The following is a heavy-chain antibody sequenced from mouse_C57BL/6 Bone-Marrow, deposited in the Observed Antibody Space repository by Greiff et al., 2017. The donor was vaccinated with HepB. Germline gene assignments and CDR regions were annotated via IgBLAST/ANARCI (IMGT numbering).Heavy chain of an antibody. J-gene: IGHJ2*01. CDR2: IDPETGGT. CDR1: GYTFTDYE. Sequence: QVQLQQPGAELVKPGASVKLSCKASGYTFTDYEMHWVKQTPVHGLEWIGAIDPETGGTAYNQKFKGKAILTADKSSSTAYMALRSLTSEDSAVYYCTRRDLLWDYWGQGTTLTVSS. D-gene: IGHD2-1*01. CDR3: TRRDLLWDY. V-gene: IGHV1-15*01.